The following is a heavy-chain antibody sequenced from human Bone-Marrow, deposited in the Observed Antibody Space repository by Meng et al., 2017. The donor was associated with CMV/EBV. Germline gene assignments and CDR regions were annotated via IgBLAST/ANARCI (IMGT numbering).Heavy chain of an antibody. D-gene: IGHD6-19*01. V-gene: IGHV4-34*01. CDR2: IYYSGST. Sequence: SETLSLTCAVYGGSFSGYYWGWIRQPPGKGLEWIGSIYYSGSTYYNPSLKSRVTISVDTSKNQFSLKLSSVTAADTAVYYCASSHIWLIALAGTRFNYWGQGSLVTVSS. CDR1: GGSFSGYY. CDR3: ASSHIWLIALAGTRFNY. J-gene: IGHJ4*02.